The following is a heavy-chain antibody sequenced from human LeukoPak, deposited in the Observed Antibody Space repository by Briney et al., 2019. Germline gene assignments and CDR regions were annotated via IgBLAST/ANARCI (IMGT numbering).Heavy chain of an antibody. J-gene: IGHJ6*03. CDR2: IYPGDSDT. CDR3: ARATYYDFWSGYLKNYYYYMDV. V-gene: IGHV5-51*01. CDR1: GYSFTSYW. D-gene: IGHD3-3*01. Sequence: GESLKISCKGSGYSFTSYWIGWVRQMPGKGLEWMGIIYPGDSDTRYGPSFQGQVTISADKSISTAYLQWSSLKASDTAMYYCARATYYDFWSGYLKNYYYYMDVWGKGTTVTVSS.